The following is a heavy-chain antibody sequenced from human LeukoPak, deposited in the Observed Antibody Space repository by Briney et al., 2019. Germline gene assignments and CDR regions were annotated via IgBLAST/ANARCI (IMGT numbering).Heavy chain of an antibody. Sequence: GGSLRLSCAASGFTFNSYGMHWVRQAPGKGLQWVAFIQSDGTKKYNVNSVTGRFTISRDNSQNTVYLQMNSLRPEDTGVYYCVKDLKSRIRHYFDDWGQGALVSVSS. V-gene: IGHV3-30*02. CDR2: IQSDGTKK. CDR1: GFTFNSYG. CDR3: VKDLKSRIRHYFDD. J-gene: IGHJ4*02. D-gene: IGHD5-18*01.